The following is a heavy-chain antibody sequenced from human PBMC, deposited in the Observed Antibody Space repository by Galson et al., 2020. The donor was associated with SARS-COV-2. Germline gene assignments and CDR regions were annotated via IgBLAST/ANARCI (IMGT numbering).Heavy chain of an antibody. Sequence: ASVKVSCKASGYTFTGYYMHWVRQAPGQGLEWMGWINPNSGGTNYAQKFQGRVTMTRDTSISTAYMELSRLRSDDTAVYYCARLYSYGNYYYYGMDVWGQGTTVTVSS. V-gene: IGHV1-2*02. CDR3: ARLYSYGNYYYYGMDV. J-gene: IGHJ6*02. CDR2: INPNSGGT. D-gene: IGHD5-18*01. CDR1: GYTFTGYY.